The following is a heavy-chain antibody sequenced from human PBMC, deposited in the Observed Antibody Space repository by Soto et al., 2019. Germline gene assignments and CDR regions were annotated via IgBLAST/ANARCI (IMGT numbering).Heavy chain of an antibody. CDR1: GFTFSDYY. J-gene: IGHJ6*02. Sequence: PGGSLRLSCAASGFTFSDYYMSWIRQAPGKGLEWISYISSSTGTKYYADSVRGRFTISRDNAKNSLYLQMNSLRDEDTAVYYCARRITMVRGPYYYYAMDVWGQGTTVTVSS. D-gene: IGHD3-10*01. CDR3: ARRITMVRGPYYYYAMDV. CDR2: ISSSTGTK. V-gene: IGHV3-11*04.